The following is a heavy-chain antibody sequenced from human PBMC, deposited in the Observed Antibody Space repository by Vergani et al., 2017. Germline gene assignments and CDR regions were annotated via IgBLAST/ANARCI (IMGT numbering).Heavy chain of an antibody. J-gene: IGHJ4*02. CDR2: INHSGSP. CDR1: GGSFSGYY. D-gene: IGHD6-6*01. V-gene: IGHV4-34*01. Sequence: QVQLQQWGAGLLKPSETLSLTCAVYGGSFSGYYWSWIRQPPGKGREWIGEINHSGSPNYNPSLKSLVTISVDTSKNQFSLKLSSVTAADTAVYYCASSIAARSYWGQGTLVTVSS. CDR3: ASSIAARSY.